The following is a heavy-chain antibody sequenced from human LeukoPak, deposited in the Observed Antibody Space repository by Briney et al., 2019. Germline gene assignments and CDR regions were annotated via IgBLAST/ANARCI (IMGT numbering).Heavy chain of an antibody. V-gene: IGHV4-59*01. J-gene: IGHJ4*02. CDR1: GGSISSYY. Sequence: SETLSLTCTVSGGSISSYYWSWIRQPPGKGLEWIGDIYYSGSTNYKPSLKSRVTISVDTSKNQYSLKLNSVTAADTAVYYCARGHLTGRDYFDYWGQGTLVTVSS. CDR3: ARGHLTGRDYFDY. D-gene: IGHD1-20*01. CDR2: IYYSGST.